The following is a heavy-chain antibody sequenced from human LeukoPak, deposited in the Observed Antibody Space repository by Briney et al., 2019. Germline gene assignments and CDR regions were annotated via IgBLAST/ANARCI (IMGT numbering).Heavy chain of an antibody. CDR2: IYFTGST. Sequence: SETLSLTCTVSCDSIRSYYWSWIRQAPGKGLEWIGYIYFTGSTKYNPSLKSRVTIAVDTSENQFSLKLNSMTAADTAVYYCARHYYDSSGYYYSSKNYFDSWGQGSLVTVSS. CDR3: ARHYYDSSGYYYSSKNYFDS. D-gene: IGHD3-22*01. CDR1: CDSIRSYY. J-gene: IGHJ4*02. V-gene: IGHV4-59*08.